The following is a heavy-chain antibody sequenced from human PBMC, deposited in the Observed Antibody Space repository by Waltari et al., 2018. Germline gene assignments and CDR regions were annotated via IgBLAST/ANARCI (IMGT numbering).Heavy chain of an antibody. CDR1: GFTFSSYW. V-gene: IGHV3-74*01. CDR2: INTDGSST. CDR3: ARGGSKYYDFWSGYYYYMDV. Sequence: EVQLVESGGGLVQPGGSLRLSCAASGFTFSSYWMHWVRQAPGKGLVWVSRINTDGSSTRYADSVKGRFTISRDNANNTLYLQMNSLRAEDTAVYYCARGGSKYYDFWSGYYYYMDVWGKGTTVTVSS. D-gene: IGHD3-3*01. J-gene: IGHJ6*03.